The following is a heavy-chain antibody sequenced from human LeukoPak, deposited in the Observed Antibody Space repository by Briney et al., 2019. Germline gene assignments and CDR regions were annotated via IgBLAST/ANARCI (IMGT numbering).Heavy chain of an antibody. CDR1: GYTFTSYD. J-gene: IGHJ6*03. CDR3: ARVAGNHYYYYYMDV. CDR2: MNPNSGNT. Sequence: ASLKVSCKASGYTFTSYDINWVRQATGQGLEWMGWMNPNSGNTGYAEKFQGRVTMTRNTSISTAYMELSSLRSEDTAVYYCARVAGNHYYYYYMDVWGKGTTVTISS. V-gene: IGHV1-8*01. D-gene: IGHD1-14*01.